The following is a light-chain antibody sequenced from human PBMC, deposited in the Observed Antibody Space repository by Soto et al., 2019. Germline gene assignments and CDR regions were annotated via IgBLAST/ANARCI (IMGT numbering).Light chain of an antibody. CDR3: SSYTSSSTLCV. J-gene: IGLJ1*01. CDR2: EVS. V-gene: IGLV2-14*01. Sequence: QSPLTLPASVSGSPGQSITISCTGTSSDVGGYNYVSWYQQHPGKAPKLMIYEVSNRPSGVSNRFSGSKYGNTASLTISGLQAEDEADYYCSSYTSSSTLCVFGTGTKVTVL. CDR1: SSDVGGYNY.